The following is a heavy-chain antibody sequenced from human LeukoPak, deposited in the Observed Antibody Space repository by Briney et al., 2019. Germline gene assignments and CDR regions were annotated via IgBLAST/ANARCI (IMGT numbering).Heavy chain of an antibody. D-gene: IGHD6-13*01. CDR2: ISSSGSTI. V-gene: IGHV3-48*03. J-gene: IGHJ4*02. CDR1: GFTFSSYE. CDR3: ARVGSSWVTIDS. Sequence: GGSLRLSCAASGFTFSSYEMNWVRQAPGKGLEWVSYISSSGSTIYYADSVKGRFTISRDNAKNSLYLQLNSLRAEDTALYYCARVGSSWVTIDSWGQGTLVAVSS.